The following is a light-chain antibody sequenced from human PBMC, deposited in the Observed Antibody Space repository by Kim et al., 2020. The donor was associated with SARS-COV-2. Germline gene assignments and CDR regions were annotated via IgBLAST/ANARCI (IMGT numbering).Light chain of an antibody. CDR3: CSYAGSYTWV. V-gene: IGLV2-11*01. J-gene: IGLJ3*02. CDR2: DVT. CDR1: GSDVGGYDY. Sequence: GQSVTISCTGSGSDVGGYDYVSWYQHHTGKAPELMIYDVTERPSGVPDRFSGSRSVNSASLTISGLQTEDEADYYCCSYAGSYTWVFGGGTQLTVL.